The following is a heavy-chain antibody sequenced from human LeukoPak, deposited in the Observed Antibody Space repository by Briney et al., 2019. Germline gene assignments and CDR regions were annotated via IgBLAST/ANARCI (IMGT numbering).Heavy chain of an antibody. V-gene: IGHV3-7*03. CDR2: IKQDGSEK. D-gene: IGHD2-8*01. Sequence: GGSLRLSCAASGFTFSSYWMSWVRQAPGKGLEWVANIKQDGSEKYYVDSVKGRFTISRDNAKNSLCLQMNSLRAEDTAVYYCARELYGDYDYGMDVWGQGTTVTVSS. CDR1: GFTFSSYW. CDR3: ARELYGDYDYGMDV. J-gene: IGHJ6*02.